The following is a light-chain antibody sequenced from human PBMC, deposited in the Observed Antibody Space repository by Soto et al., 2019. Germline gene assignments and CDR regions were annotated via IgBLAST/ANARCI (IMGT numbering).Light chain of an antibody. CDR3: QQYGTSPWT. V-gene: IGKV3-20*01. Sequence: EIVWTQSPGTLSLSPGERATPSCRASQSVSSSFVAWFQQKPGQAPRLLIYGTSSRATGIPDRFSGSGSGTDFTLTINGLEPEDFAMYFCQQYGTSPWTFGQGTKVDIK. J-gene: IGKJ1*01. CDR2: GTS. CDR1: QSVSSSF.